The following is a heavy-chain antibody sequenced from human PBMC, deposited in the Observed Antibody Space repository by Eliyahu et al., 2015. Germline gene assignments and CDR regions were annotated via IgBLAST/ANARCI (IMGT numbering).Heavy chain of an antibody. CDR2: IIPILGIA. Sequence: QVQLVQSGAEVKKPGSSVXVSCKASGGTFSSYAXSWVRQAPGQGLGWGGRIIPILGIANYAQKFQGRVTITADKSTSTAYMELSSLRSEDTAVYYCARDQDSSSRRNWFDPWGQGTLVTVSS. V-gene: IGHV1-69*09. J-gene: IGHJ5*02. D-gene: IGHD6-13*01. CDR1: GGTFSSYA. CDR3: ARDQDSSSRRNWFDP.